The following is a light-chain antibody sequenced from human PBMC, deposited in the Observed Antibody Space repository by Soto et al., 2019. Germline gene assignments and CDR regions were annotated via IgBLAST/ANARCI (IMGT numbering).Light chain of an antibody. Sequence: QSALTQPPSVSGSPGQSVTISCTGTSSDIGSYNRVSWYQQPPGTAPKLMIYEVSSRPSGVPDRFSGSKSGNTASLTISGLHAEDEAAYYCSSYTSNSTYVFGTGTKLTVL. CDR1: SSDIGSYNR. J-gene: IGLJ1*01. CDR2: EVS. CDR3: SSYTSNSTYV. V-gene: IGLV2-18*02.